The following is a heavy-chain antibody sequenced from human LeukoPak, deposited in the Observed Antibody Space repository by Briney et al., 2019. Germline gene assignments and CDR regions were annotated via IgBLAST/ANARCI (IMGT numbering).Heavy chain of an antibody. CDR2: IYPGDSDT. D-gene: IGHD6-6*01. CDR3: ARPLSRSIAARSSWFY. CDR1: GYRFTSYC. Sequence: GESLKISCKGSGYRFTSYCIGWVRQMPGKGLEWMGIIYPGDSDTTYSPSFQGQVTISVDKSISTAYLHWNSLQASDTAMYYCARPLSRSIAARSSWFYWGQGTLVTVSS. V-gene: IGHV5-51*01. J-gene: IGHJ4*02.